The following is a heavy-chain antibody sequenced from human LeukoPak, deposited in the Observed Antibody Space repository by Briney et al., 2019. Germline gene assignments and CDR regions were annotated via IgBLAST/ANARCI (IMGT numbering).Heavy chain of an antibody. CDR3: ARALRDYDVLTGVAQGWFDP. CDR1: GASITPYY. Sequence: PSETLSLPCTVSGASITPYYWAWIRQAPGKGLEWIGEINYSGSTIYNPSLTSRILMSADTSKNQFSLNLTSLTATDTAIYYCARALRDYDVLTGVAQGWFDPWGQGALVTVSS. J-gene: IGHJ5*02. CDR2: INYSGST. V-gene: IGHV4-59*08. D-gene: IGHD3-9*01.